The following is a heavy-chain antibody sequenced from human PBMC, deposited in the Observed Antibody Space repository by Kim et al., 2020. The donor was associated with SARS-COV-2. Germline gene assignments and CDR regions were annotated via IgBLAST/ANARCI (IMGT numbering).Heavy chain of an antibody. CDR2: IDHSGST. CDR1: GGSFSGYY. Sequence: SETLSLTCAVYGGSFSGYYWSWIRQPPGKGLEWIGEIDHSGSTNYNPSLKSRVTXPSDPSKNQFSLKLSSVXVADTAVYYCAGNXXVWGQETWSPSPQ. CDR3: AGNXXV. V-gene: IGHV4-34*01. D-gene: IGHD1-1*01. J-gene: IGHJ4*02.